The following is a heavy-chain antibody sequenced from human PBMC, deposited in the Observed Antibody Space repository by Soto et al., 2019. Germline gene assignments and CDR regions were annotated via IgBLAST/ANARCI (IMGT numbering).Heavy chain of an antibody. CDR1: GGSISSYY. CDR3: ARGNNWNYFWWFDP. J-gene: IGHJ5*02. CDR2: IYYSGST. D-gene: IGHD1-7*01. Sequence: SETLSLTCTVSGGSISSYYWSWIRQPPGKGLEWIGYIYYSGSTNYNPSPKSRVTISVDTSKNQFSLKLSSVTAADTAVYYCARGNNWNYFWWFDPWGQGTLVTVSS. V-gene: IGHV4-59*01.